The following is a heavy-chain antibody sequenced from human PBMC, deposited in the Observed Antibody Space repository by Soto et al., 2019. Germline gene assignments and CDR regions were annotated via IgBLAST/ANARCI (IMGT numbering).Heavy chain of an antibody. D-gene: IGHD3-9*01. CDR1: GFSLSTSGMG. J-gene: IGHJ4*02. Sequence: QITLKESGPTLVKPTQTLTLTCTFSGFSLSTSGMGVAWIRQPPGKALEWLALIYWDDDKRYSPSLKSRLTITTDTSKNQVVLTMTNMDPVDTATYYCTHSRKSYYDILTGYNYWGQVTLVTVSS. CDR2: IYWDDDK. CDR3: THSRKSYYDILTGYNY. V-gene: IGHV2-5*02.